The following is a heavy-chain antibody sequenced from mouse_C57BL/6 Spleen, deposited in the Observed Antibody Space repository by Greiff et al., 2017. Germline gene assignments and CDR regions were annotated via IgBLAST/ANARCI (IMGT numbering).Heavy chain of an antibody. CDR2: IYPSDSET. D-gene: IGHD1-1*01. J-gene: IGHJ2*01. V-gene: IGHV1-61*01. Sequence: VQLQQPGAELVRPGSSVKLSCKASGYTFTSYWMDWVKQRPGQGLEWIGNIYPSDSETHYNQKFKDKATLTVDKSSSTAYRQLSSLTSEDSAVHYCARRYYGSFDYWGQGTTLTVSS. CDR3: ARRYYGSFDY. CDR1: GYTFTSYW.